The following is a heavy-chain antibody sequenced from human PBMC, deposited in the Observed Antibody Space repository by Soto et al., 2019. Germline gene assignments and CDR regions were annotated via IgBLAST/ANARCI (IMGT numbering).Heavy chain of an antibody. Sequence: SETLSLTCSVYGGSFSCYYWSWIRQPPGKGLEWIGEINHSGSTNYNPSLKSRVTISVDTSKNQFSLKLSSVTAADTAVYYCARGGKXDSGSYLRVRLYYGMDVWGRGTTVTVSS. V-gene: IGHV4-34*01. CDR2: INHSGST. CDR1: GGSFSCYY. D-gene: IGHD1-26*01. J-gene: IGHJ6*02. CDR3: ARGGKXDSGSYLRVRLYYGMDV.